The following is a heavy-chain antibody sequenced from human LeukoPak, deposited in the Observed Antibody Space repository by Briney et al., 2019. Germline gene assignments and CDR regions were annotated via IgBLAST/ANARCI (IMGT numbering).Heavy chain of an antibody. D-gene: IGHD3-10*01. V-gene: IGHV3-23*01. CDR2: INPDGGGS. CDR3: ARSGVATCHY. Sequence: GGSLRLSCQASGFTFGNYAMSWVRQAPGKGLEWVSSINPDGGGSFFADSVKGRFTISRDDSRSVMYLQMNSLRAEDTAVYYCARSGVATCHYWGQGILVTVSS. CDR1: GFTFGNYA. J-gene: IGHJ4*02.